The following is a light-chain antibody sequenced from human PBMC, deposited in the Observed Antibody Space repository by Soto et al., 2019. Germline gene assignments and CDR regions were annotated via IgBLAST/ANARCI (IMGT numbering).Light chain of an antibody. V-gene: IGKV3-20*01. CDR3: QQYGSPPWT. J-gene: IGKJ1*01. CDR1: QSVSSSY. Sequence: EIVLTQSPGTLSLSPGERATLSCRASQSVSSSYLAWYQQKPGQAPRLLNYGTSSRATGIPDRFSGSGSGTYFTLTISRVQPEDFAVYYCQQYGSPPWTFGQGTKVEIK. CDR2: GTS.